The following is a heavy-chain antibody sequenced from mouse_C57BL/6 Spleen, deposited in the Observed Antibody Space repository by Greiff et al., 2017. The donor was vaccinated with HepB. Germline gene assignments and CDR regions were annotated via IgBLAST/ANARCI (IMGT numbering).Heavy chain of an antibody. CDR3: ARDRGLQAWFAY. V-gene: IGHV5-4*01. CDR2: ISDGGSYT. Sequence: EVQLVESGGGLVKPGGSLKLSCAASGFTFSSYAMSWVRQTPEKRLEWVATISDGGSYTYYPDNVKGRFTISRDNAKNNLYLQMSHLKSEDTAMYYCARDRGLQAWFAYWGQGTLVTVSA. D-gene: IGHD2-4*01. CDR1: GFTFSSYA. J-gene: IGHJ3*01.